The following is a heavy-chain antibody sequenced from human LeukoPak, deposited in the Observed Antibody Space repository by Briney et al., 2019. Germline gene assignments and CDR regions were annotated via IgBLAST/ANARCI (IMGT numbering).Heavy chain of an antibody. CDR3: ARETITMVRGVIYYYVMDV. D-gene: IGHD3-10*01. Sequence: GGSLRLSCAASGFTFSSYEMKWVRQAPGKGLEWVSYISSCGSTIYYADFVKGRFTISRDNAKNSLYMQMNNLRAEDTAVYYCARETITMVRGVIYYYVMDVWGQGTTVTVSS. CDR1: GFTFSSYE. CDR2: ISSCGSTI. J-gene: IGHJ6*02. V-gene: IGHV3-48*03.